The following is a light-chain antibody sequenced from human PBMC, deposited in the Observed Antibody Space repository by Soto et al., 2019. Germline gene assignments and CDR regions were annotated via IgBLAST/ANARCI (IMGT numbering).Light chain of an antibody. V-gene: IGKV4-1*01. CDR2: SAS. J-gene: IGKJ4*01. CDR3: QQYYSSPPLT. CDR1: QSVLYSSNNKNY. Sequence: DIVMTQSPDSLAGSLGERATINCKSSQSVLYSSNNKNYLAWYQQKPGQPPKLLIYSASTRDSGVPDRFSGSGSGTDFPLTISSLQAEDVAVYYCQQYYSSPPLTFGGGTKVEIK.